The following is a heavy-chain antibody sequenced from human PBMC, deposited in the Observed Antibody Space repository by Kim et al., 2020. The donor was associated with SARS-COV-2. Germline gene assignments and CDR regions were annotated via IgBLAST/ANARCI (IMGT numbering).Heavy chain of an antibody. D-gene: IGHD3-10*01. V-gene: IGHV4-59*01. Sequence: YNTTRKSRVTISVATSKTQLSLSLSSVTSADTAVYYCARAGPIAGDSFDIWGPGKLVTVSS. J-gene: IGHJ3*02. CDR3: ARAGPIAGDSFDI.